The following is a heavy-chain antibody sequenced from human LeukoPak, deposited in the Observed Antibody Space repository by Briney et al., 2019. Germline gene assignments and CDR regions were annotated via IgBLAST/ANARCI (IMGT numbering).Heavy chain of an antibody. CDR1: GYTFTSYG. V-gene: IGHV1-18*01. Sequence: ASVKVSCKASGYTFTSYGITWVRQAPGQGLQWMGWISAYNGNTNYAQNLQGRVTKTTDTSTSTAYMELRSLRSGDTAVYYCARDDYYYYVMDVWGQGTTVTVSS. J-gene: IGHJ6*02. CDR3: ARDDYYYYVMDV. CDR2: ISAYNGNT.